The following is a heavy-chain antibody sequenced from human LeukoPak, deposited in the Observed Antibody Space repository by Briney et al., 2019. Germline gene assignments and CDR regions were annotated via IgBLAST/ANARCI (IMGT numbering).Heavy chain of an antibody. J-gene: IGHJ4*02. CDR1: GFTFSSYA. D-gene: IGHD3-10*01. Sequence: GRSLRLSCAASGFTFSSYATHWVRQAPGKGLEWVAVISYDGSNKYYADSVKGRFTISRDNSKNTLYLQMNSLRAEDTAVYYCARDIDGSGSYDYWGQGTLVTVSS. CDR3: ARDIDGSGSYDY. V-gene: IGHV3-30-3*01. CDR2: ISYDGSNK.